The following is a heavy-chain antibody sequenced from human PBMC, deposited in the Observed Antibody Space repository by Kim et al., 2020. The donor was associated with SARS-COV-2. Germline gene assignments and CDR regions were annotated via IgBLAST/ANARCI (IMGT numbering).Heavy chain of an antibody. CDR2: ISASGGSA. CDR3: AKVVLESSLFGAWD. D-gene: IGHD3-3*01. CDR1: GFTFGNYA. J-gene: IGHJ4*02. V-gene: IGHV3-23*01. Sequence: GGSLRLSCAASGFTFGNYAMSWVRQAPGKGLEWVSGISASGGSAYYADSVKGRFIISRVNSKNTLYLRMNSLRVEDTAVYYCAKVVLESSLFGAWDWGQGTLVTVSS.